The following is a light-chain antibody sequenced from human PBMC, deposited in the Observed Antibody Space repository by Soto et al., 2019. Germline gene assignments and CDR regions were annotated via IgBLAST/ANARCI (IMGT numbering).Light chain of an antibody. J-gene: IGKJ1*01. CDR1: QSVSSN. CDR3: QQYNNWPRT. V-gene: IGKV3-15*01. CDR2: GAS. Sequence: EIVMTQSPATLSVSPGERATLSCRASQSVSSNLAWYQQKPGQAPRLLIYGASTRATGIPARFSGSASGTEFTLTISSLQSEYFAVYYCQQYNNWPRTFGQGTKVEIK.